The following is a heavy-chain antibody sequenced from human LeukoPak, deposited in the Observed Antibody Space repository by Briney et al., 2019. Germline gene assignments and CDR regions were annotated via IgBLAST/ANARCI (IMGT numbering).Heavy chain of an antibody. D-gene: IGHD5-12*01. Sequence: GGSLRLSCAASGFTFSTYTMNWVRQAPGKGLEWVSSISSSSSDIYYADSVKGRFTISRDNAKNSLYLQMNSLRAEDRAVYYCARAIVATNWYFDYWGQGTLVTVSS. V-gene: IGHV3-21*01. J-gene: IGHJ4*02. CDR3: ARAIVATNWYFDY. CDR1: GFTFSTYT. CDR2: ISSSSSDI.